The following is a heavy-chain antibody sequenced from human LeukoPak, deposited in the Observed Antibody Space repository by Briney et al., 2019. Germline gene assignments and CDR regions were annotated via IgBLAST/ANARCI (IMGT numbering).Heavy chain of an antibody. CDR2: ISYDGSNK. V-gene: IGHV3-30-3*01. J-gene: IGHJ3*02. CDR1: GFTFSSYA. D-gene: IGHD2-2*01. Sequence: GGSLRLSCAASGFTFSSYAMHWVRQAPGKGLEWVAVISYDGSNKYYADSVKGRFTISRDNSKNTLYLQMNSLRAEDTAVYYCARARVVPAVDKLPGGAFDIWGQGTMVTVSS. CDR3: ARARVVPAVDKLPGGAFDI.